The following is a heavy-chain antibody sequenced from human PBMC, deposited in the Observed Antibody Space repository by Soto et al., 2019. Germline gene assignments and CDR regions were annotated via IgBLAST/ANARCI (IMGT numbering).Heavy chain of an antibody. J-gene: IGHJ5*02. CDR1: GYSFNIYW. V-gene: IGHV5-51*01. CDR2: IYPGDSDT. Sequence: PGESLKISCKGSGYSFNIYWIAWVRQMPGKDLEWIGIIYPGDSDTRYSPSFQGQVTISADKSISTAYLQWSSLKASDTAMYYCAGLSSGWYHWGQGTLVTVSS. D-gene: IGHD6-19*01. CDR3: AGLSSGWYH.